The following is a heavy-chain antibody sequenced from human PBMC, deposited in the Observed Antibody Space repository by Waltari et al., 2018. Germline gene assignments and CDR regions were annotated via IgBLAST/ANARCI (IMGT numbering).Heavy chain of an antibody. CDR3: ASPIERGYYYDSSGYYAFDI. J-gene: IGHJ3*02. CDR1: EGTFSSYA. CDR2: IIPIFGTA. D-gene: IGHD3-22*01. V-gene: IGHV1-69*12. Sequence: QVQLVQSGAEVKKPGSSVKVSCKASEGTFSSYAISWVRQAPGQGLEWMGGIIPIFGTANYAQKFQGRVTITADEATSTAYMELSSLRSEDTAVYYCASPIERGYYYDSSGYYAFDIWGQGTMVTVSS.